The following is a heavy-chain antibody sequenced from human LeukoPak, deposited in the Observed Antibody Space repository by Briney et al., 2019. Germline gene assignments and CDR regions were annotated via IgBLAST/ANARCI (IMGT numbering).Heavy chain of an antibody. CDR2: IIPILGIA. V-gene: IGHV1-69*04. CDR3: ASTYGSGSYADE. J-gene: IGHJ4*02. Sequence: SVKVSCKSSGGTFSSYAISWVRQAPGQGLEWMGRIIPILGIANYAQKFQGRVTITADKSTSTAYMELSSLRSEDTAVYYCASTYGSGSYADEWGQGTLVTVSS. CDR1: GGTFSSYA. D-gene: IGHD3-10*01.